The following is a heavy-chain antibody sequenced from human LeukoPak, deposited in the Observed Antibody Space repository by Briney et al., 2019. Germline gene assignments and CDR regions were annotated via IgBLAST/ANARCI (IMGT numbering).Heavy chain of an antibody. CDR1: GYSISSGYY. D-gene: IGHD3-10*01. CDR3: ARRLSMVRGVITPNNRFDP. CDR2: IYHSGST. V-gene: IGHV4-38-2*02. Sequence: SETLSLTCTVSGYSISSGYYWGWIRQPPGKGLEWIGSIYHSGSTYYNPSLKSRVTISVDTSKNQFSLKLSSVTAADTAVYYCARRLSMVRGVITPNNRFDPWGQGTLVTVSS. J-gene: IGHJ5*02.